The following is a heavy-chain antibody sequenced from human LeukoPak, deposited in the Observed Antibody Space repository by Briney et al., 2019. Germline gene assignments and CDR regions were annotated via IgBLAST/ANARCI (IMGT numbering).Heavy chain of an antibody. CDR2: INPNSGGT. CDR1: GYTFTGYY. D-gene: IGHD1-20*01. J-gene: IGHJ4*02. V-gene: IGHV1-2*02. CDR3: ARVVITGTSSDY. Sequence: ASVKVSCKASGYTFTGYYMHWVRQAPGQGLEWMGWINPNSGGTNYAQKFQGRVTITADKSTSTAYMELSSLRSEDTAVYYCARVVITGTSSDYWGQGTLVTVSS.